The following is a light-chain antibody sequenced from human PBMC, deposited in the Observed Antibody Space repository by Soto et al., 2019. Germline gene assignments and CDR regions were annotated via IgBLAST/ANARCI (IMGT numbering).Light chain of an antibody. V-gene: IGKV2-28*01. Sequence: DIVMTQSPLSLPVPPGEPAYISCSSSQSLLHSNGYNYLDWYLQKPGQSPQLLIYLGSNRSSGVPDRFSGSGSGTDFTLKISRVEAEDVGVYYCMQALQTPITFGQGTRLEIK. J-gene: IGKJ5*01. CDR2: LGS. CDR3: MQALQTPIT. CDR1: QSLLHSNGYNY.